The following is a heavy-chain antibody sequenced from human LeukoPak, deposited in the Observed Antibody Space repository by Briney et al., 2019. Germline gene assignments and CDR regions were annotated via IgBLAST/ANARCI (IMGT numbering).Heavy chain of an antibody. V-gene: IGHV1-24*01. CDR3: ATSGWVPYYYYGMDV. J-gene: IGHJ6*02. Sequence: ASVKVSCKVSGYTLTELSMHWVRQAPGKGLEWMGGFDPEDGETNYAQKFQGRVTMTEDTSTDTAYMELSSLRSEDTAVYYCATSGWVPYYYYGMDVWGQGTTVTVSS. D-gene: IGHD1-26*01. CDR2: FDPEDGET. CDR1: GYTLTELS.